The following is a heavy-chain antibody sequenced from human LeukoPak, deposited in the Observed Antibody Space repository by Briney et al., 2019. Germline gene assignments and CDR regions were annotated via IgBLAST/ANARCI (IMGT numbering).Heavy chain of an antibody. J-gene: IGHJ4*02. Sequence: ASVKVSCKVSGYTLTELSMHWVRQAPGKGLEWMGGFYPEDGETIYAQKFQGRVTMTEDTSTDTAYMELSSLRSEDTAVYYCATAVGAVYYFDYWGQGTLVTVSS. CDR2: FYPEDGET. V-gene: IGHV1-24*01. CDR1: GYTLTELS. D-gene: IGHD1-26*01. CDR3: ATAVGAVYYFDY.